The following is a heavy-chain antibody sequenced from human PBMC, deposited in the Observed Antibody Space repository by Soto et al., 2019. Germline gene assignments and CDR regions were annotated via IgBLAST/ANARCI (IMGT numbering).Heavy chain of an antibody. CDR1: GGSISTDGHY. D-gene: IGHD1-1*01. V-gene: IGHV4-31*03. CDR2: IYHTGST. J-gene: IGHJ4*02. CDR3: ARATGTLRSRNCDY. Sequence: LSLTCSVSGGSISTDGHYWTWIRQPPGRGLEWIGSIYHTGSTYYSKSLRSRLTMSVDTSKSQFSLRLSSVTAADTAVYYCARATGTLRSRNCDYWGQGSLVTVSS.